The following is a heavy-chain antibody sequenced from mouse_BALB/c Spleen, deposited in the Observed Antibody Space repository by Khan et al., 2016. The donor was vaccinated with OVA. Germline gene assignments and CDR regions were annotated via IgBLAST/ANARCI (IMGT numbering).Heavy chain of an antibody. CDR1: GFTFSSFG. Sequence: EVELVESGGGLVQPGGSRKLSCTASGFTFSSFGMHWVRQAPEKGLEWVAYIGSDSSTIYYADTVKGRFTISRDNPKNTLLLQLTSLRSEDTAMYYCGGSRYWSWFASWGQGTLVTVSA. CDR2: IGSDSSTI. V-gene: IGHV5-17*02. CDR3: GGSRYWSWFAS. D-gene: IGHD2-12*01. J-gene: IGHJ3*01.